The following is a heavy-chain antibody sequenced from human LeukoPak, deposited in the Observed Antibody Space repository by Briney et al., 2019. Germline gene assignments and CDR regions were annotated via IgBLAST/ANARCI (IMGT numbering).Heavy chain of an antibody. J-gene: IGHJ4*02. Sequence: GGSLRLSCATSGFTFSHYGMHWVRQAPGKGLEWVAVIWSDGTNQLYADSVKGRFTISRDSSKTVYLQMNSLRVEDTAVYFCARDAQRGFDYSNSLQYWGQGTLVTVSS. D-gene: IGHD4-11*01. V-gene: IGHV3-33*01. CDR3: ARDAQRGFDYSNSLQY. CDR1: GFTFSHYG. CDR2: IWSDGTNQ.